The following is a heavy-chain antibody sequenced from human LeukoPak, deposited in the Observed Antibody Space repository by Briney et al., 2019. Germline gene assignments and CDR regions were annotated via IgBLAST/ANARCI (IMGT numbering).Heavy chain of an antibody. Sequence: SQTLSLTCTVSGVSISSGSYYWSWIRQPAGKGLEWIGRIYTSGSTNYNPSLKSRVHISVDTSKNHFSLKLSSVTAADTAVYYCASGYYYGSGSYYNLDYWGQGTLVTVSS. J-gene: IGHJ4*02. CDR3: ASGYYYGSGSYYNLDY. D-gene: IGHD3-10*01. CDR1: GVSISSGSYY. V-gene: IGHV4-61*02. CDR2: IYTSGST.